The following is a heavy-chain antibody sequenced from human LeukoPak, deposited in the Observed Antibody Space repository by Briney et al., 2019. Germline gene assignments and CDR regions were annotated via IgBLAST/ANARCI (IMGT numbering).Heavy chain of an antibody. V-gene: IGHV1-46*01. CDR1: GYTFTSYC. CDR2: INPSGGST. D-gene: IGHD4-23*01. J-gene: IGHJ4*02. Sequence: ASVKVSCKASGYTFTSYCMHWVRQAPGQGLEWMGIINPSGGSTSYAQKFQGRVTMTRDTSTSTVYMELSSLRSEDTAVYYCARSTVVTPALDYWGQGTLVTVSS. CDR3: ARSTVVTPALDY.